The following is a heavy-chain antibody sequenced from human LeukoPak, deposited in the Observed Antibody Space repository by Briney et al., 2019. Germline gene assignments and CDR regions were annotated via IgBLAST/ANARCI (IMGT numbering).Heavy chain of an antibody. V-gene: IGHV4-30-2*01. J-gene: IGHJ4*02. CDR3: ARDRALYYFDY. Sequence: SQTLSLTCTVSGGSISSGSYYWSWIRQPPGKGLEWIGYIYHSGSTYYNPSLKSRVTISVDRSKNQFSLKLSSVTAADTAVYYCARDRALYYFDYWGQGTLVTVSS. CDR2: IYHSGST. CDR1: GGSISSGSYY.